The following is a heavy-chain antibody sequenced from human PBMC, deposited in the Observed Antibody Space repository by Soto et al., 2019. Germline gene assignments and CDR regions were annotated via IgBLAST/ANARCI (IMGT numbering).Heavy chain of an antibody. Sequence: ASVKVSCKASGYTFTSYGISWVRQAPGQGLEWMGWISAYSGNTGYAQKFQGRVTMTRNTSISTAYMELSSLRSEDTAVYYCASTYCSGGSCYSISAFDIWGQGTMVTVSS. CDR3: ASTYCSGGSCYSISAFDI. J-gene: IGHJ3*02. D-gene: IGHD2-15*01. CDR1: GYTFTSYG. V-gene: IGHV1-8*02. CDR2: ISAYSGNT.